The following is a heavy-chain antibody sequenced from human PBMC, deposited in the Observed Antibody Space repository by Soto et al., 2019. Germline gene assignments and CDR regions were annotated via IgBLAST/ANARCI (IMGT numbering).Heavy chain of an antibody. V-gene: IGHV4-4*03. D-gene: IGHD3-9*01. CDR2: IYHSGST. Sequence: KLRRTLSLTCAFSGGSISRRNLWSWVRQPPGKGLEWIGEIYHSGSTNYHPSLKSRVTISVDKSKNQFSLKLTSLTAADTAVYYCARSITFDWLFFDNWGQGTLVPVSP. CDR1: GGSISRRNL. J-gene: IGHJ4*02. CDR3: ARSITFDWLFFDN.